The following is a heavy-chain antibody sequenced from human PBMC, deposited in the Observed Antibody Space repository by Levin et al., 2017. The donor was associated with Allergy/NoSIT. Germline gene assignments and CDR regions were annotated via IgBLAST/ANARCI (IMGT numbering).Heavy chain of an antibody. CDR2: INHSGST. J-gene: IGHJ6*02. CDR1: GGSFSGYY. Sequence: SETLSLTCAVYGGSFSGYYWSWIRQPPGKGLEWIGEINHSGSTNYNPSLKSRVTISVDTSKNQFSLKLSSVTAADTAVYYCARINYYDSSGYYAPYYYYYYGMDVWGQGTTVTVSS. V-gene: IGHV4-34*01. D-gene: IGHD3-22*01. CDR3: ARINYYDSSGYYAPYYYYYYGMDV.